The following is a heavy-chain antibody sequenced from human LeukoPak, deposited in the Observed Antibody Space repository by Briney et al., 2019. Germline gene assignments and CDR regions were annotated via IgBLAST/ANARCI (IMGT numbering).Heavy chain of an antibody. J-gene: IGHJ4*02. CDR2: IYHSGST. V-gene: IGHV4-4*02. Sequence: SGTLSLTCAVSGGSISSSNWWSWVRQPPGKGRERIGEIYHSGSTNYNPSLKSRVTISVDKSKNQFSLKLSSVTAADTAVYYCATYSSGWYYFDYWGQGTLVTVSS. CDR1: GGSISSSNW. CDR3: ATYSSGWYYFDY. D-gene: IGHD6-19*01.